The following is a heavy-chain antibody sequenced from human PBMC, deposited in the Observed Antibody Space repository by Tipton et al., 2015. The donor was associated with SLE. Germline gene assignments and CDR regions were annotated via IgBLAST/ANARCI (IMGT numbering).Heavy chain of an antibody. D-gene: IGHD1-26*01. CDR3: AREVGATRFDY. CDR2: ISYDGSNK. J-gene: IGHJ4*02. Sequence: QLVQSGGGVVQPGRSLRLSCAASGFTFSSYGMHWVRQAPGKGLEWVAVISYDGSNKYYADSVKGRFTISRDNSKNTLYLQMNSLRAEDTAVYYCAREVGATRFDYWGQGTLATVSS. V-gene: IGHV3-30*03. CDR1: GFTFSSYG.